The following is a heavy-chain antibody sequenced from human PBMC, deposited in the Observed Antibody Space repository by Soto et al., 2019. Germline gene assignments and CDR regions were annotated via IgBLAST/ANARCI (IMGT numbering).Heavy chain of an antibody. V-gene: IGHV3-7*01. CDR1: GFTFGSYW. CDR3: ERDSGYVSGASVNHSLDY. CDR2: IKMDASEK. J-gene: IGHJ4*01. D-gene: IGHD3-10*01. Sequence: EVQLVESGGGLVQPGGSLRLSCAASGFTFGSYWMSWVRQAPGKGLEWLATIKMDASEKKYVDSVKGRFTMSRDNAKNSLYLQMDRLRAEDTAVYYCERDSGYVSGASVNHSLDYWGHGTLVTVSS.